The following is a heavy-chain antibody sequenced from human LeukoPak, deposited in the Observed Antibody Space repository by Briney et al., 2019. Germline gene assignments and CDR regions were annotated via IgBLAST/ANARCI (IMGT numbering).Heavy chain of an antibody. J-gene: IGHJ4*02. CDR2: ITNSGNSK. CDR3: AREQGSGWFGVGHLDY. Sequence: GGSLRLSCAASEFTFSSYSMNWVRQAPGKGLEWVSYITNSGNSKSYADSVKGRFTISRDNTKNSLYLQMNGLRAEDTAVYYCAREQGSGWFGVGHLDYWGQGTLVTVSS. CDR1: EFTFSSYS. V-gene: IGHV3-48*01. D-gene: IGHD6-19*01.